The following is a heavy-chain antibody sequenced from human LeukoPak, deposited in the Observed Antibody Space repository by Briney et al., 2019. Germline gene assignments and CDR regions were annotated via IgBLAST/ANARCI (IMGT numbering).Heavy chain of an antibody. D-gene: IGHD6-6*01. Sequence: PGGSLRLSCAASEFTFSDYYMSWIRQAPGKGLEWVSYISSSGSNIYYADSVKGRFTISSDNAKNSPYLQMNSLRAEDTAVYYCAKGRRAARRSPDFDYWGQGTLVTVSS. CDR1: EFTFSDYY. V-gene: IGHV3-11*01. CDR3: AKGRRAARRSPDFDY. CDR2: ISSSGSNI. J-gene: IGHJ4*02.